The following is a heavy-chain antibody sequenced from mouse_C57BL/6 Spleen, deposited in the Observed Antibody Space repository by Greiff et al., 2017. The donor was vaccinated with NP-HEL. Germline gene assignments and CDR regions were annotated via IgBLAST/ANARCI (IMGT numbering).Heavy chain of an antibody. J-gene: IGHJ1*03. D-gene: IGHD2-4*01. CDR1: GFTFSNYW. CDR3: TYDYDWYFDV. Sequence: EVQLQESGGGLVQPGGSMKLSCVASGFTFSNYWMNWVRQSPEKGLEWVAQIRLKSDNYATHYAESVKGRFTISRDDSKSSVYLQMNNLRAEDTGIYYCTYDYDWYFDVWGTGTTVTDSS. V-gene: IGHV6-3*01. CDR2: IRLKSDNYAT.